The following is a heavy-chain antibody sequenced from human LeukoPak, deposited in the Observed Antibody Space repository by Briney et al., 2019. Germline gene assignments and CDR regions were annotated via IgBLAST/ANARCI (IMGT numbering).Heavy chain of an antibody. CDR2: IYHSGYT. CDR1: GGSINSSSYY. J-gene: IGHJ2*01. V-gene: IGHV4-39*07. Sequence: SETLSLTCTVSGGSINSSSYYWGWIRQPPGEALEWIGCIYHSGYTYYNPSLNSRVTISVDTSKNQFSLKLSSVTAADTAVYYCARRGGSGWQEGYFDLWGRGTLVTVSS. CDR3: ARRGGSGWQEGYFDL. D-gene: IGHD6-19*01.